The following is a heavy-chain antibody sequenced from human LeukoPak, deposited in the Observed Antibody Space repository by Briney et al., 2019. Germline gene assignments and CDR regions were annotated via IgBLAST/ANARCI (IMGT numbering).Heavy chain of an antibody. CDR2: IYYSGST. CDR3: ARCHMGIAAAGTIDY. Sequence: SQTLSLTCTVSGGSISSGGYYWSWIRQHPGKGLEWIGYIYYSGSTYYNPSLKSRVTISVDTSKNQFSLKLSSVTAADTAVYYCARCHMGIAAAGTIDYWGQGTLVTVSS. CDR1: GGSISSGGYY. J-gene: IGHJ4*02. V-gene: IGHV4-31*03. D-gene: IGHD6-13*01.